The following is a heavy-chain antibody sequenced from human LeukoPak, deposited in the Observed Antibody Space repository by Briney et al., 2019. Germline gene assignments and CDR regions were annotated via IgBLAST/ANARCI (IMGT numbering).Heavy chain of an antibody. CDR1: GGSISSYY. V-gene: IGHV4-4*07. CDR3: ASSGSYSSEWDYYYYYYMDV. Sequence: PSETLSLTYTVSGGSISSYYWSWIRQPAGKGLEWIGRIYTSGSTNYNPSLKSRVTMSVDTSKNQFSLKLSSVTAADTAVYYCASSGSYSSEWDYYYYYYMDVWGKGTTVTVSS. J-gene: IGHJ6*03. CDR2: IYTSGST. D-gene: IGHD1-26*01.